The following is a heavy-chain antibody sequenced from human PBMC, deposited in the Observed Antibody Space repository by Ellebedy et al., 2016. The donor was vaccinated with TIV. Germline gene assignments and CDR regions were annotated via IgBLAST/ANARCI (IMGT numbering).Heavy chain of an antibody. Sequence: GESLKISCAVSGFTFSTYAMHWVRQAPGKGLEWVAVISYDGSNKYYADSVKGRFTISRDNSKNTLYLQMNSLRAEDTAVYYCARTGRGMDVWGQGTTVTVSS. D-gene: IGHD3-10*01. J-gene: IGHJ6*02. V-gene: IGHV3-30-3*01. CDR3: ARTGRGMDV. CDR2: ISYDGSNK. CDR1: GFTFSTYA.